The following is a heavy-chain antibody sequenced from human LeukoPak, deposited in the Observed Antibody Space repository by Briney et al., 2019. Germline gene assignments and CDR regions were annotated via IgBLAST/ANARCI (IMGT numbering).Heavy chain of an antibody. CDR3: TRGSIAYYYMDV. D-gene: IGHD3-22*01. CDR2: IYYSGST. V-gene: IGHV4-59*01. CDR1: GVSISSYY. Sequence: SETLSLSCTVSGVSISSYYWSWIRQPPGKGLEWIGNIYYSGSTNYNPSLKSRVTISVDTSKNQFSLKLSSVTAADTAVYYCTRGSIAYYYMDVWGKGTTVTISS. J-gene: IGHJ6*03.